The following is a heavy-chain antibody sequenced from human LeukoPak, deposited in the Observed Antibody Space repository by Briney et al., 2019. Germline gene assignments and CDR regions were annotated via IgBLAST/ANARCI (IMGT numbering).Heavy chain of an antibody. CDR1: GFTFSSYS. D-gene: IGHD2-15*01. CDR2: ISSSSSYI. J-gene: IGHJ4*02. CDR3: ASGYCSGGSCQHDY. Sequence: GGSLRLSCAASGFTFSSYSMNWVRQAPGKGLEWVSSISSSSSYIYYADSVKGRLTISRDNAKNSLYLQMNSLRAEDTAVYYCASGYCSGGSCQHDYWGQGTLVTVSS. V-gene: IGHV3-21*01.